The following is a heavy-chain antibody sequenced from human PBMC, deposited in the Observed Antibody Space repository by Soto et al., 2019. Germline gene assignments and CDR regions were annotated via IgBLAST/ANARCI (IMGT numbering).Heavy chain of an antibody. D-gene: IGHD2-8*01. J-gene: IGHJ4*02. CDR3: ATVYGGNFDY. CDR2: IYYSGGS. Sequence: SETLSLTCTVSGGSISSYFWSWIRQSPGKGLEWIGHIYYSGGSNYNPSLKSRVTMSVDTSKNQFSLGLNSVTAADTAVYYCATVYGGNFDYWGQGTRVTVSS. V-gene: IGHV4-59*01. CDR1: GGSISSYF.